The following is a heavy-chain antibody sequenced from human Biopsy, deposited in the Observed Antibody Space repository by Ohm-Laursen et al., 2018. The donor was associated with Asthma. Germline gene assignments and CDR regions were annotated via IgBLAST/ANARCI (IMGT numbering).Heavy chain of an antibody. CDR3: AKDLSKAVGGSNDYYYGMDV. D-gene: IGHD6-19*01. CDR1: GFTFSSYA. J-gene: IGHJ6*02. V-gene: IGHV3-23*01. Sequence: SLRLSCAASGFTFSSYAMSWVRQAPGKGLEWVSLITGSGGSTYYADSVKGRFTISRDNSKNTLSLQMSSLRAEDTALYYCAKDLSKAVGGSNDYYYGMDVWGQGTTVTVAS. CDR2: ITGSGGST.